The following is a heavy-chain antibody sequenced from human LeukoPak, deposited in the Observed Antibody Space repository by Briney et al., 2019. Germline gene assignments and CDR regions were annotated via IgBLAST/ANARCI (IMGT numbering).Heavy chain of an antibody. Sequence: SVKVSCKTSGGTFSSFAVSWVRQAPGGGLEWMGRIIPILGIANYAQKFQGRVTITADKSTSTAYMELSSLRSEDTAVYYCARSDRGGITIFGVVTLYYYGMDVWGQGTTVTVSS. CDR2: IIPILGIA. J-gene: IGHJ6*02. V-gene: IGHV1-69*04. D-gene: IGHD3-3*01. CDR3: ARSDRGGITIFGVVTLYYYGMDV. CDR1: GGTFSSFA.